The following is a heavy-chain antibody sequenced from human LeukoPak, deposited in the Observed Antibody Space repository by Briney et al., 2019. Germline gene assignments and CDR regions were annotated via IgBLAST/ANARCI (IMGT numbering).Heavy chain of an antibody. Sequence: GGSLRLSCAASGFTFSSYAMSWVRQAPGKGLEWVSAISGSGGSTYYADSVKGRFTISRDNSKNTLYLQMNSLRAEDTAVYYCARDHKTLSETESMDYWGQGTLVTVSS. V-gene: IGHV3-23*01. D-gene: IGHD2/OR15-2a*01. CDR3: ARDHKTLSETESMDY. CDR1: GFTFSSYA. J-gene: IGHJ4*02. CDR2: ISGSGGST.